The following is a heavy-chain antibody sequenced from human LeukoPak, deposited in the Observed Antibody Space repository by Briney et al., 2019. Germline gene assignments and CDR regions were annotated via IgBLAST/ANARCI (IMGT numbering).Heavy chain of an antibody. CDR3: AKDLRWDHPGFDP. Sequence: GASVKVSCKASGYMFTSYYMHWVRQAPGQGLEWKGIINPSGGSTSYAQKFQDRVTMTRDTSTSTVYMELSSLRSEDTAVYYCAKDLRWDHPGFDPWGQGTLVIVSS. CDR2: INPSGGST. V-gene: IGHV1-46*01. D-gene: IGHD4-23*01. J-gene: IGHJ5*02. CDR1: GYMFTSYY.